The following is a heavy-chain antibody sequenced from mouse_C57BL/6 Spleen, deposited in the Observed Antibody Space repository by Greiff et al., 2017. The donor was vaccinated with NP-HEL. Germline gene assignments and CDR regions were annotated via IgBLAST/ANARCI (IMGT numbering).Heavy chain of an antibody. CDR1: GYAFSSSW. CDR2: IYPGDGDT. J-gene: IGHJ2*01. V-gene: IGHV1-82*01. D-gene: IGHD3-1*01. Sequence: QVQLQQSGPELVKPGASVKISCKASGYAFSSSWMNWVKQRPGQGLEWIGRIYPGDGDTNYNGKFKGKATLTADKSSSTAYMQLSSLTSEDSAVYFCARGLNYFDYWGQGTTLTVSS. CDR3: ARGLNYFDY.